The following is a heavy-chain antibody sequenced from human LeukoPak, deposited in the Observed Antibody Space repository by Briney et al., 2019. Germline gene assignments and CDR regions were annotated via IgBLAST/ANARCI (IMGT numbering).Heavy chain of an antibody. D-gene: IGHD1-26*01. Sequence: GGSLRLSCAASGFTLSSYSMNWVRQAPGKGLEWVSSISSSSSYIYYADSVKGRFTISRDNAKNSLYLQMNSPRAEDTAVYYCARDLSYGGVDYWGQGTLVTVSS. CDR1: GFTLSSYS. CDR2: ISSSSSYI. CDR3: ARDLSYGGVDY. J-gene: IGHJ4*02. V-gene: IGHV3-21*01.